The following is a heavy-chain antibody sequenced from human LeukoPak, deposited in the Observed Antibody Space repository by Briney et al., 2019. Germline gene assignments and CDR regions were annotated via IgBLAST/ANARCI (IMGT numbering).Heavy chain of an antibody. V-gene: IGHV1-18*04. D-gene: IGHD2-21*02. Sequence: ASVKVSCKASGYTLSSYGVNWVRQAPGQRLEWTGWISIYKGNTNYAQILQGRVTMTTDTSTSTVYMELRSLRSDDTAVYYRASNPRGDSLTFDYWGQGTLVTVSS. CDR1: GYTLSSYG. CDR3: ASNPRGDSLTFDY. J-gene: IGHJ4*02. CDR2: ISIYKGNT.